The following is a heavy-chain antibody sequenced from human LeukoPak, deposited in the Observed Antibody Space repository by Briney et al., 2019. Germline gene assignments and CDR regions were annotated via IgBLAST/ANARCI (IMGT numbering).Heavy chain of an antibody. D-gene: IGHD3-3*01. CDR1: GGSFSGYY. CDR3: ARTTPDYDFWSGYYYNWFDP. V-gene: IGHV4-34*01. CDR2: INHSGST. Sequence: PSETLSLTRAVYGGSFSGYYRSWIRQPPGKGLEWIGEINHSGSTNYNPSLKSRVTISVDTSKNQFSLKLSSVTAADTAVYYCARTTPDYDFWSGYYYNWFDPWGQGTLVTVSS. J-gene: IGHJ5*02.